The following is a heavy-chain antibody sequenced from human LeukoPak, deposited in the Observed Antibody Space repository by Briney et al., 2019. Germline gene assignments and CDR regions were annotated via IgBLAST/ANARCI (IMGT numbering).Heavy chain of an antibody. CDR1: GFTVSSNY. V-gene: IGHV3-53*01. CDR3: ARDLSRPFFDF. CDR2: ISADGRDT. J-gene: IGHJ4*02. Sequence: PGGSLRLSCAASGFTVSSNYMSWVRRAPGKGPEWVSSISADGRDTYYTDSVKGRFTMSRDNSKNTLYLQMNALRADDTAVYYCARDLSRPFFDFWGQGTLVTVSS.